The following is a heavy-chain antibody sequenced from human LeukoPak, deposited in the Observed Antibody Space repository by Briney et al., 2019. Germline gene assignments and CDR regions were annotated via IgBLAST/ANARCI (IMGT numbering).Heavy chain of an antibody. Sequence: ASVKVSCKASGYTFTSYGISWVRQAPGQGLEWMGIINPSGGSTSYAQKFQGRVTMTRDTSTSTVYMELSSLRSEDTAVYYCARLMGAYCGGDCYLDYWGQGTLVTVSS. CDR2: INPSGGST. CDR1: GYTFTSYG. D-gene: IGHD2-21*02. CDR3: ARLMGAYCGGDCYLDY. V-gene: IGHV1-46*01. J-gene: IGHJ4*02.